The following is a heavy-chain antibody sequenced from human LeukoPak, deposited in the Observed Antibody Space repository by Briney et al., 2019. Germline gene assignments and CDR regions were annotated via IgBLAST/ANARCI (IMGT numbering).Heavy chain of an antibody. D-gene: IGHD2-2*02. CDR2: IDIDGSST. CDR1: GFTFSSYW. V-gene: IGHV3-74*01. Sequence: GGSLRLSCAASGFTFSSYWMHWVRQAPGKGLVWVSRIDIDGSSTSYADSVKGRFTISRDNTKNTLYLQMNSLRAEDTAVYYCARGEGWYRGSTSCFTHWFDPWGLGTLVTVSS. CDR3: ARGEGWYRGSTSCFTHWFDP. J-gene: IGHJ5*02.